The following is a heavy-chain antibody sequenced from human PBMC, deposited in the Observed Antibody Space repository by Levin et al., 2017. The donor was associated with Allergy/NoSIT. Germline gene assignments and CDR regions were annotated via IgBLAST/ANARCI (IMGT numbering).Heavy chain of an antibody. CDR2: ISSSSSYI. Sequence: AGGSLRLSCAASGFTFSSYSMNWVRQAPGKGLEWVSSISSSSSYIYYADSVKGRFTISRDNAKNSLYLQMNSLRAEDTAVYYCARDSSWYYDFWSGYRALTYYYYGMDVWGQGTTVTVSS. CDR3: ARDSSWYYDFWSGYRALTYYYYGMDV. CDR1: GFTFSSYS. D-gene: IGHD3-3*01. V-gene: IGHV3-21*01. J-gene: IGHJ6*02.